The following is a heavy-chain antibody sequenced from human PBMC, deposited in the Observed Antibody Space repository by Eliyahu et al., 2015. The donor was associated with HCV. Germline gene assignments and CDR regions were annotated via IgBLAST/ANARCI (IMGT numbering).Heavy chain of an antibody. V-gene: IGHV4-59*01. CDR2: INHKGST. J-gene: IGHJ2*01. CDR1: GDSIGTYF. CDR3: VRDKRWPHVGYFDL. Sequence: QVQLQESGPGLVKSSETLSLTCNVSGDSIGTYFWSWIRQPPGKGLEWISYINHKGSTNDNPSLKGRVSISLDMSKNQISLTLFSVTAADTAVYYCVRDKRWPHVGYFDLWGRGTLVTVSS. D-gene: IGHD5-24*01.